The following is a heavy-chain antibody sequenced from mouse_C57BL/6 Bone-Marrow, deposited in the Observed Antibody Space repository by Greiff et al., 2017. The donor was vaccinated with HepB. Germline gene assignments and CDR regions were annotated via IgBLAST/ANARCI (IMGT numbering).Heavy chain of an antibody. J-gene: IGHJ4*01. Sequence: LQESGPELVKPGASVKISCKASGYSFTDYNMNWVKQSNGKSLEWIGVINPNYGTTSYNQKFKGKATLTVDQSSSTAYMQLNSLTSEDSAVYYCARRMSNYVLYAMDYWGQGTSVTVSS. CDR2: INPNYGTT. CDR3: ARRMSNYVLYAMDY. D-gene: IGHD2-5*01. V-gene: IGHV1-39*01. CDR1: GYSFTDYN.